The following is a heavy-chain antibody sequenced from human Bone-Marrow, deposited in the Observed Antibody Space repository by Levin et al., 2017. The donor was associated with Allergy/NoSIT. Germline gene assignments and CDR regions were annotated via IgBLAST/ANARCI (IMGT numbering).Heavy chain of an antibody. CDR2: VSWNSGNI. Sequence: GGSLRLSCAASGFTFAGYAMHWVRQAPGKGPEWVSSVSWNSGNIDYADSVKGRFTLSRDNAKNSLYLQLSSLRSDDTALYYCAKPGTYSSSSGAFDLWGQGTMVTVSS. D-gene: IGHD6-6*01. J-gene: IGHJ3*01. V-gene: IGHV3-9*01. CDR3: AKPGTYSSSSGAFDL. CDR1: GFTFAGYA.